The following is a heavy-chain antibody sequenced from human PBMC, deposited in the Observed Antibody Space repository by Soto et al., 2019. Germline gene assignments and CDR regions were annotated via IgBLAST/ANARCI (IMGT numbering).Heavy chain of an antibody. V-gene: IGHV4-34*01. Sequence: PSETLSLTCAVYGGSFSGYYWSWIRQPPGKGLEWIGEINHSGSTNYNPSLKSRVTISVDTSKNQFSLKLSSVTAADTAVYYCARDCTNGVCSPPYQIGFDYWGQGTLVTVSS. CDR2: INHSGST. CDR3: ARDCTNGVCSPPYQIGFDY. D-gene: IGHD2-8*01. J-gene: IGHJ4*02. CDR1: GGSFSGYY.